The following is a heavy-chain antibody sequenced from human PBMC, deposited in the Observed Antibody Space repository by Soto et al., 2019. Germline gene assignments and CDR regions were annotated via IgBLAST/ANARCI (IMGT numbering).Heavy chain of an antibody. Sequence: EVQLVESGGGLVQPGGSLRLSCAASGFIFRSYDMNWVRQAPGKGLEWLSYITSSGTTIYYADSVKGRFTISRDNAKNSLYLQMHSLRAEDTASYYCARGPGIQWFDPWGQGTLVTCSS. CDR1: GFIFRSYD. CDR2: ITSSGTTI. D-gene: IGHD5-18*01. J-gene: IGHJ5*02. CDR3: ARGPGIQWFDP. V-gene: IGHV3-48*03.